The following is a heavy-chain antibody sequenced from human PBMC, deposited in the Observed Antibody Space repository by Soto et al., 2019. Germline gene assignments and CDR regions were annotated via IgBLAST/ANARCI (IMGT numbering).Heavy chain of an antibody. CDR1: GGSISSSNW. D-gene: IGHD3-16*01. Sequence: PSETLSLTCAVSGGSISSSNWWSWVRQPPGKGLEWIGEIYHSGSTNYNPSLKSRVTISVDKSKNQFSLKLSSVTAADTAVYYCARVPFEADGNVRGYYFDYWGQGNLVTVSS. CDR3: ARVPFEADGNVRGYYFDY. J-gene: IGHJ4*02. V-gene: IGHV4-4*02. CDR2: IYHSGST.